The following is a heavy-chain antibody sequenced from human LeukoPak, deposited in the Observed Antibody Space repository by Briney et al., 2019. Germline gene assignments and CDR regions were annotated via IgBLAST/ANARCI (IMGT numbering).Heavy chain of an antibody. D-gene: IGHD3-10*01. CDR3: AGPGAGDLDY. V-gene: IGHV4-39*01. CDR2: IYYSGST. CDR1: GGSISSSSYY. J-gene: IGHJ4*02. Sequence: SETLSLTCTVSGGSISSSSYYWGWIRQPPGKGLEWIGSIYYSGSTYYNPSLKSRVTISVDTSKNQFSLKLSSVTAADTAVYYCAGPGAGDLDYWGQGTLVTVSS.